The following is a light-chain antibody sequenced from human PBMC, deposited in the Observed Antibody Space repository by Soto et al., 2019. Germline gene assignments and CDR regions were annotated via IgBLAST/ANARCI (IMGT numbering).Light chain of an antibody. V-gene: IGLV3-1*01. CDR1: KLGHKY. CDR2: EDS. Sequence: SYELTQPPSVSVSPGQTASITCSGDKLGHKYACWYQQRPGQSPVLVIYEDSRRPSGIPERFSGSNSGNTATLTISGTQAIDEADYYCQAWDSSTVVFGGGTQLTVL. J-gene: IGLJ2*01. CDR3: QAWDSSTVV.